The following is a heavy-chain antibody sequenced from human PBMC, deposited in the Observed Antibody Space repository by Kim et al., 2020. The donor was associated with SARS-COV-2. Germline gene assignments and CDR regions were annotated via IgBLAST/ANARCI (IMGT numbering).Heavy chain of an antibody. J-gene: IGHJ5*01. V-gene: IGHV3-49*04. CDR1: GFSFGDYP. D-gene: IGHD6-19*01. CDR3: IREIHGSGCFGDLGS. Sequence: GGSLRLSCTACGFSFGDYPISWVRQAPGKGLEWVGFIRTKTYGGTPEYATSVKGRVTILRDDSESMTYLQMNSLKTEDTAIYYCIREIHGSGCFGDLGSWGHGSLVTVS. CDR2: IRTKTYGGTP.